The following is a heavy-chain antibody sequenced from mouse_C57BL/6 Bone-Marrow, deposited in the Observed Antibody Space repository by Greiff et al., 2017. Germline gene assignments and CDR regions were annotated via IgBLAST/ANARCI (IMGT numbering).Heavy chain of an antibody. V-gene: IGHV5-12*01. J-gene: IGHJ4*01. Sequence: EVMLVESGGGLVQPGGSLKLSCAASGFTFSDYYMYWVRQTPEKRLEWVAYISNGGGSTYYPDTVKGRFTISRDNAKHTLYLQMSRLKSEDTAMYYCARHEDYDATSPYYAMDYWGQGTSLTVSS. CDR2: ISNGGGST. CDR1: GFTFSDYY. CDR3: ARHEDYDATSPYYAMDY. D-gene: IGHD2-4*01.